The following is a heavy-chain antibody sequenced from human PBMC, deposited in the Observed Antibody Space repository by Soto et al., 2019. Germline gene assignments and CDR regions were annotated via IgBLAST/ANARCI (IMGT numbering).Heavy chain of an antibody. CDR1: GYGFSNYW. J-gene: IGHJ6*02. D-gene: IGHD3-10*01. V-gene: IGHV5-51*01. Sequence: PGESLKISCEGSGYGFSNYWIAWVRQVPGKGLEWLGIIFPEDSDTRYTPSLQGQVTISADKSINTAYLQWSSLKASDTATYYCARLFRNYYSGIDVWGQGTTVTVSS. CDR2: IFPEDSDT. CDR3: ARLFRNYYSGIDV.